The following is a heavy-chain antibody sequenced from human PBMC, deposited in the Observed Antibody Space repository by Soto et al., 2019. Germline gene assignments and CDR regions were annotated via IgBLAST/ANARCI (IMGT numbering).Heavy chain of an antibody. CDR2: LYYSGTV. CDR1: GGSISSGTNY. V-gene: IGHV4-39*01. J-gene: IGHJ6*02. CDR3: ARHHGYGSGSYFYYYAMDV. Sequence: QLQLQESGPGLVKPSETLSLTCTVSGGSISSGTNYWAWVRQPPGKGLEWIGSLYYSGTVYYNPSIKSRVTISVDTSNSQFSLRLSSVTAADTAVYYCARHHGYGSGSYFYYYAMDVWGQGTTVTVSS. D-gene: IGHD3-10*01.